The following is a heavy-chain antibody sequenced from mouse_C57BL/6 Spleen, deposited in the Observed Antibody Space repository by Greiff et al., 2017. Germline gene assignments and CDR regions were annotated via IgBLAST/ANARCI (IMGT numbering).Heavy chain of an antibody. J-gene: IGHJ3*01. V-gene: IGHV5-6*03. Sequence: EVKLVESGGGLVKPGGSLKLSCAASGFTFSSYGMSWVRQTPDKRLEWVATISSGGSYTYYPDSVKGRFTISRDNATNTLYLQMSSLKSEDTAMYKCARGIFVTAVVAPFAYWGQGTLVTVSA. CDR1: GFTFSSYG. CDR2: ISSGGSYT. CDR3: ARGIFVTAVVAPFAY. D-gene: IGHD1-1*01.